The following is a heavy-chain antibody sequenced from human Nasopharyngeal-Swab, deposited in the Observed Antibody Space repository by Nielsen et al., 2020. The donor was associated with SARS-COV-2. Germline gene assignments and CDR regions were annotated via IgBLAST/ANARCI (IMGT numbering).Heavy chain of an antibody. CDR3: ARALDPRRYNWFDP. Sequence: VRQAPGKGLEWVSAISGSGSSTYYADSVKGRFTISRHNSKNTLYLQMNSLRVEDTAVYYCARALDPRRYNWFDPWGQGILVTVSS. CDR2: ISGSGSST. V-gene: IGHV3-23*01. D-gene: IGHD6-6*01. J-gene: IGHJ5*02.